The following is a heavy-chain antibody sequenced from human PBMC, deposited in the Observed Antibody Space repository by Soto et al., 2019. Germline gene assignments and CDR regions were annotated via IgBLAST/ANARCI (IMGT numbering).Heavy chain of an antibody. J-gene: IGHJ6*02. Sequence: SEALSLTCSVSGGSISSGAYSWGWIRQPPGKGLEWIGTFHYSGRTYYSPSLESRVTISVDTSKNQFSLKVSSVTAADTAVFYCARLAGYCSGTSCYGYYGMDVWGQGPTVTVS. V-gene: IGHV4-39*01. CDR3: ARLAGYCSGTSCYGYYGMDV. D-gene: IGHD2-2*01. CDR1: GGSISSGAYS. CDR2: FHYSGRT.